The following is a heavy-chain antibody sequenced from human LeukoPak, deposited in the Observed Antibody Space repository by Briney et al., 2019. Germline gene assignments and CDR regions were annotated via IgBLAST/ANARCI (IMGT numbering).Heavy chain of an antibody. CDR1: GGTFSSYA. V-gene: IGHV1-69*01. CDR3: ARGGGSYYLPNS. J-gene: IGHJ5*02. Sequence: SVKVSCKASGGTFSSYAISWVRQAPGQGLEWMGGIIPIFSTANYAQKFQGRVTITADESTSTAYMELSSLRSEDTAVYYCARGGGSYYLPNSWGQGTLVTVSS. D-gene: IGHD1-26*01. CDR2: IIPIFSTA.